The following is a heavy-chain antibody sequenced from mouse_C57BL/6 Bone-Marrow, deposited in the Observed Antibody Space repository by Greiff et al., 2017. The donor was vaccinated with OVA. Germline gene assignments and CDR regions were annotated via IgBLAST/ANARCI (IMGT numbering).Heavy chain of an antibody. CDR3: AREGLLLSAWFAY. J-gene: IGHJ3*01. CDR1: GYTFTDYY. D-gene: IGHD2-1*01. Sequence: EVQLQQSGPVLVKPGASVKMSCKASGYTFTDYYMNWVKQSHGKSLEWIGVINPYNGGTSYNQKFKGKATLTVDKSSSTAYMELNSLTSEDSAVYYCAREGLLLSAWFAYWGQGTLVTVSA. CDR2: INPYNGGT. V-gene: IGHV1-19*01.